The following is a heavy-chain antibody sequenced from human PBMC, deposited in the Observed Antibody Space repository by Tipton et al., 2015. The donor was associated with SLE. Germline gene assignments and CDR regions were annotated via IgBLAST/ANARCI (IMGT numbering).Heavy chain of an antibody. CDR1: GGSISTNY. V-gene: IGHV4-59*01. J-gene: IGHJ6*03. CDR3: ARDGLGWGYYYMDV. CDR2: INYIGST. D-gene: IGHD5/OR15-5a*01. Sequence: GLVKPSETLSLTCSVSGGSISTNYWSWIRQPPGKGLEWIGYINYIGSTIYNPSLTSRVTISVDRSRNQFSLRLSSVTAADTAVYYCARDGLGWGYYYMDVWGKGTTVTVSS.